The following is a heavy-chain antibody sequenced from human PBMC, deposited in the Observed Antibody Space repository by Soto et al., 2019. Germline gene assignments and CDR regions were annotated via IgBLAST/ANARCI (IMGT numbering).Heavy chain of an antibody. CDR2: IYYSGST. CDR3: ARDRQYSYGSDPYYYYYGMDV. J-gene: IGHJ6*02. V-gene: IGHV4-30-4*01. Sequence: SETLSLTCTVSGGSISSGDYYWSWIRQPPGKGLEWIGYIYYSGSTYYNPSLKSRVTISVDTSKNQFSLKLSSVTAADTAVDYCARDRQYSYGSDPYYYYYGMDVWGQGTTVTVSS. CDR1: GGSISSGDYY. D-gene: IGHD5-18*01.